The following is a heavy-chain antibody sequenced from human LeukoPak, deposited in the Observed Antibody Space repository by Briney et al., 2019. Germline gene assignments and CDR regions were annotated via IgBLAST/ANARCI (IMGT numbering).Heavy chain of an antibody. D-gene: IGHD5/OR15-5a*01. CDR3: ARDLRARRVAFDI. Sequence: ASVKVSCKASGYTFTSYDINWVRQATGQGLEWMGWMNPNSGNTGYAQKFQGRVTMTRNTSISTAYMELSSLRSDDTAVYYCARDLRARRVAFDIWGQGTMVTVSS. CDR2: MNPNSGNT. CDR1: GYTFTSYD. J-gene: IGHJ3*02. V-gene: IGHV1-8*01.